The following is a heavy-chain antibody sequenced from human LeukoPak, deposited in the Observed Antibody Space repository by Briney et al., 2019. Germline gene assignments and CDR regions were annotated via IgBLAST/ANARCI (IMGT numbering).Heavy chain of an antibody. CDR3: ARVVDDTSVYRPFDY. CDR2: IKQDGSEK. J-gene: IGHJ4*02. V-gene: IGHV3-7*01. D-gene: IGHD3-22*01. CDR1: GFTFTSHW. Sequence: GGSLRLSCAASGFTFTSHWMSWVRQAPGKGLEWVAQIKQDGSEKYYVDSLKDRFTISRDNGKNSLHLQMNSLRAEDTAVYYCARVVDDTSVYRPFDYWGQGTLVTASS.